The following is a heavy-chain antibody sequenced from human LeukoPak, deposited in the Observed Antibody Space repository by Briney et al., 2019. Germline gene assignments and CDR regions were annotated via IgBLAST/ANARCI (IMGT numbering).Heavy chain of an antibody. CDR2: INPDGSRI. J-gene: IGHJ3*02. Sequence: GGSLRLSCATSGFTFSTSWMTWVRQAPGKGLDWLGNINPDGSRINYVDSVKGRFTFSRDNAKNSLFLQMNSLRAEDTAVFYCARDSGYNAFDIWGRGTMVTVSS. CDR3: ARDSGYNAFDI. D-gene: IGHD5-12*01. CDR1: GFTFSTSW. V-gene: IGHV3-7*01.